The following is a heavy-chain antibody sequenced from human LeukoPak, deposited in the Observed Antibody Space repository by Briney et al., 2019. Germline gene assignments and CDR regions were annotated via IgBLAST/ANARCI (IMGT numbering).Heavy chain of an antibody. CDR3: ARDSLNGWNYYYGMDV. V-gene: IGHV4-39*07. Sequence: SETLSLTCTVSGGSISSSSYYWGWIRQPPGKGLEWIGSIYYSGSTNYNPSLKSRVTISVDTSKNQFSLKLSSVTAADTAVYYCARDSLNGWNYYYGMDVWGQGTTVTVSS. J-gene: IGHJ6*02. CDR1: GGSISSSSYY. D-gene: IGHD1-1*01. CDR2: IYYSGST.